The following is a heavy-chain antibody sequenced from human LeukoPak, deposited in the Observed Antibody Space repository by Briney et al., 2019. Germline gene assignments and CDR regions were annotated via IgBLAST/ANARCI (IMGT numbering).Heavy chain of an antibody. Sequence: GESLKISCKGSGYSFTTFWIGWVRQMPGKGLEWMGIIYPGDSDARYSPSFQGQVTISVDKSISTAYLQWSSLKASDTAMYYCARQRPGTPSPYFDYWGQGTLVTVSS. CDR2: IYPGDSDA. J-gene: IGHJ4*02. D-gene: IGHD1-26*01. CDR3: ARQRPGTPSPYFDY. CDR1: GYSFTTFW. V-gene: IGHV5-51*01.